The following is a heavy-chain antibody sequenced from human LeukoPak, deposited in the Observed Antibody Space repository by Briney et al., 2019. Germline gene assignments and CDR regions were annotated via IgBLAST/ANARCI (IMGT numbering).Heavy chain of an antibody. J-gene: IGHJ4*02. CDR3: TRDRVIALVRGVIYDY. V-gene: IGHV1-2*02. Sequence: VASVKVSCKASGYTFTGYYIHWVRQAPGQGLEWMGWINPNSGGTNYAQKFQGRVTMTRDTSISTAHMELSRLRSDDTAVYYCTRDRVIALVRGVIYDYRGQGTLVTVSS. D-gene: IGHD3-10*01. CDR1: GYTFTGYY. CDR2: INPNSGGT.